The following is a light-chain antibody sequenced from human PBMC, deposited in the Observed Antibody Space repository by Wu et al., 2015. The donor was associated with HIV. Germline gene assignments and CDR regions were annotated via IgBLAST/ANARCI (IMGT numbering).Light chain of an antibody. CDR2: GAS. Sequence: LMTQSPVTLSVSPGERATLSCRASQSVNINLAWYQQKPGQAPRLLIYGASTRAAGTPARFSASGSGTEFTLTISSLQSEDFAVYYCQQQANWPLTFGQGTRLEIK. CDR1: QSVNIN. CDR3: QQQANWPLT. J-gene: IGKJ5*01. V-gene: IGKV3-15*01.